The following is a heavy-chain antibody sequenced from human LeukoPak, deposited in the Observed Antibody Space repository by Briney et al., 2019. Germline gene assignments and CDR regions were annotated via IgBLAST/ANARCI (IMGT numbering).Heavy chain of an antibody. V-gene: IGHV4-59*01. D-gene: IGHD3-10*01. J-gene: IGHJ6*02. Sequence: SETLSLTCTVSGASISSYYWSWIRQPPGKGLEWIGYSYYSGSSDYNPSLKSRVTISVDTSKNQFSLILSSVTAADTAVYYCARARYYGSGKPGLYYYYGMDVWGQGTTVTVSS. CDR1: GASISSYY. CDR3: ARARYYGSGKPGLYYYYGMDV. CDR2: SYYSGSS.